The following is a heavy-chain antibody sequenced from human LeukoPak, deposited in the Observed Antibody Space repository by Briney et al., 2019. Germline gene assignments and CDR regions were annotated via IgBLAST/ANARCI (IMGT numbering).Heavy chain of an antibody. CDR2: INPNSGGT. Sequence: ASVKVSCKASGYTFTGYYMHWVRQAPGEGLEWMGWINPNSGGTKYAQKFQGRVTMTRDTSINTAYMEVRRLTSDDTAMYYCARYYIEGRCFDYWGQGTLVTVSS. D-gene: IGHD3-10*01. V-gene: IGHV1-2*02. CDR3: ARYYIEGRCFDY. CDR1: GYTFTGYY. J-gene: IGHJ4*02.